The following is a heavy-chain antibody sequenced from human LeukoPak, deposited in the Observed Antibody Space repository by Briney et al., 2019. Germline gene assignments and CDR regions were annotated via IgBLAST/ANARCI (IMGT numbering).Heavy chain of an antibody. Sequence: ASVKVSCKASGYTFTSYDINWVRQATGQGLEWMGWMNPNSGNTGYAQKFQGRVTITSNTSISTAYMELSSLRSEDTAIYYCARGSGELGTDYWGQGTLVIVSS. D-gene: IGHD7-27*01. CDR1: GYTFTSYD. V-gene: IGHV1-8*03. J-gene: IGHJ4*02. CDR2: MNPNSGNT. CDR3: ARGSGELGTDY.